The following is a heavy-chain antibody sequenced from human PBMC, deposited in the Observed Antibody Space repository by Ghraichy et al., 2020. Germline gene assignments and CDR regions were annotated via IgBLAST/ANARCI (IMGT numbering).Heavy chain of an antibody. J-gene: IGHJ6*02. CDR1: GFTFSSYG. D-gene: IGHD5-18*01. CDR3: AKDREYSYALMDV. CDR2: IRYDGSNK. Sequence: GESLNISCAASGFTFSSYGMHWVRQAPGKGLEWVAFIRYDGSNKYYADSVKGRFTISRDNSKNTLYLQMNSLRAEDTAVYYCAKDREYSYALMDVWGQGTTVTVSS. V-gene: IGHV3-30*02.